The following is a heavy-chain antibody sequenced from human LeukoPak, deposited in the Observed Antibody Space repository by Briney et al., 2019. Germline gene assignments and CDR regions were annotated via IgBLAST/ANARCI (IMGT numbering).Heavy chain of an antibody. V-gene: IGHV3-11*05. Sequence: GGSLRLSCAASGFTFSDFYMNWIRQAPGKGLEWVSFISSTGGYTNHADSVKGRFTISRDNAKNSLYLQMNSLRAEDTAVYYCARVKSSTWYTNAFDIWGQGTMVTVSS. CDR1: GFTFSDFY. CDR3: ARVKSSTWYTNAFDI. D-gene: IGHD6-13*01. J-gene: IGHJ3*02. CDR2: ISSTGGYT.